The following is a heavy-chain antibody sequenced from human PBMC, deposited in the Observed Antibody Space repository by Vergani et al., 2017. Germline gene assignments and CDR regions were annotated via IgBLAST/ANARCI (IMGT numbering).Heavy chain of an antibody. V-gene: IGHV3-7*01. D-gene: IGHD2-8*02. Sequence: EVQLVESGGGLVQPGGSLRLSCAASGFTFSSYWMSWVRQAPGKGLEWVANIKQDGSEKYYADSVKGRFTISRDNSKNTLYLQMNSLRAEDTAVYYCARDRQALVYYYMDVWGKGTTVTVSS. J-gene: IGHJ6*03. CDR2: IKQDGSEK. CDR3: ARDRQALVYYYMDV. CDR1: GFTFSSYW.